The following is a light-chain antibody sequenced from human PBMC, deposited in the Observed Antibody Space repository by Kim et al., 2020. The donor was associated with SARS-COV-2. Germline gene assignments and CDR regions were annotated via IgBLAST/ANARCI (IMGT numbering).Light chain of an antibody. CDR3: ATWDAGLSGPV. CDR2: MDD. Sequence: GQTFTISCSGSDSNIGSHYVYWFQQLPGSAPNLLIYMDDQRPSGVPDRFSGSRSGTSASLAISGLRPEDDADYHCATWDAGLSGPVFGGGTQLTVL. V-gene: IGLV1-47*01. J-gene: IGLJ3*02. CDR1: DSNIGSHY.